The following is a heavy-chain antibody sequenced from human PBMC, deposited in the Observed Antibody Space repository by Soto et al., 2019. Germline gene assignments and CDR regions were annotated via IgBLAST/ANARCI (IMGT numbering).Heavy chain of an antibody. CDR1: GYTFTSHY. Sequence: VQLGQAGAGVKKAGASGKVSCKASGYTFTSHYFDLVPQAPGPGLEWMGIINPSGGSTSYAQKFQGRVTMTRDTSTSTVYMELSSLRSEDTAVYYCARGGNYYDRRRFDYWGQGTLVTVSS. CDR2: INPSGGST. CDR3: ARGGNYYDRRRFDY. D-gene: IGHD3-22*01. V-gene: IGHV1-46*01. J-gene: IGHJ4*02.